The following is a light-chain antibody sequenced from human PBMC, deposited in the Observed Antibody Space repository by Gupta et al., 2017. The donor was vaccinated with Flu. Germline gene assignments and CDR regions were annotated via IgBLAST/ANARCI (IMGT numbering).Light chain of an antibody. CDR3: QQYHNWPRT. CDR2: GTS. Sequence: PAPLSVSPGERATLSCRASQSISNNLAWFQQRPGQAPRLLIYGTSTRGTTVPARFSGSGSGTEFTLTISSLQSEDFAIYYCQQYHNWPRTFGPGTKVEVK. V-gene: IGKV3-15*01. CDR1: QSISNN. J-gene: IGKJ1*01.